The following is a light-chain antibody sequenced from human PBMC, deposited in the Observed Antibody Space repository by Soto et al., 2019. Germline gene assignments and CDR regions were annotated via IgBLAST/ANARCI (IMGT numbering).Light chain of an antibody. CDR3: QQYGSSPPNT. V-gene: IGKV3-20*01. Sequence: IVVTQSPGTLSLSPGERATLSCRASQSVSSSYLAWYQQKPGQAPRLLIYGASSRATGIPDRFSGSGSGTDFTLTISRLEPEDFAVYYCQQYGSSPPNTFGQGTRLEIK. CDR2: GAS. J-gene: IGKJ5*01. CDR1: QSVSSSY.